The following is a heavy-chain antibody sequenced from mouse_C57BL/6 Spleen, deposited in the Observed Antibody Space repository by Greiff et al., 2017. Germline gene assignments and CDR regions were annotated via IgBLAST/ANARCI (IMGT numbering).Heavy chain of an antibody. D-gene: IGHD2-4*01. Sequence: QVQLQQSGPELVKPGASVKISCKASGYAFSSSWMNWVKQRPGKGLEWIGRIYPGDGDTNYNGKFKGKATLTAHKSSSTAYMQLSSLTSEDSAVYFCARERIYYDYDGFAYWGQGTLVTVSA. CDR2: IYPGDGDT. CDR3: ARERIYYDYDGFAY. J-gene: IGHJ3*01. CDR1: GYAFSSSW. V-gene: IGHV1-82*01.